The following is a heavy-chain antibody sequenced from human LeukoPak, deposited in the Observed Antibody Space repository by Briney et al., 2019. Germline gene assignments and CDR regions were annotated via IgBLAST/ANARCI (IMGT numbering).Heavy chain of an antibody. CDR3: ARDQVIGYYDSSGPPDY. D-gene: IGHD3-22*01. Sequence: PGGSLRLSCAASGFTFSSYWMSWVRQAPGKGLEWVANIKQDGSEKYCVDSVKGRFTISRDNAKNSLYLQMNSLRAEDTAVYYCARDQVIGYYDSSGPPDYWGQGTLVTVSS. CDR1: GFTFSSYW. CDR2: IKQDGSEK. V-gene: IGHV3-7*01. J-gene: IGHJ4*02.